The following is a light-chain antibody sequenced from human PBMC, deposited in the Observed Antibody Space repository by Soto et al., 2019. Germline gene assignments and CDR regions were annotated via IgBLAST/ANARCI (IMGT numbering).Light chain of an antibody. Sequence: DIQMTQSPSSLSASVGDSVTISCRASQSIYTHLHWYQQKPGKAPNLLIFAASSLQSGVPSRFSGSVSGTDFTLTISSLQPEDFATYYCQQSYSIPLTFGGGTKVDIK. CDR3: QQSYSIPLT. CDR2: AAS. CDR1: QSIYTH. J-gene: IGKJ4*01. V-gene: IGKV1-39*01.